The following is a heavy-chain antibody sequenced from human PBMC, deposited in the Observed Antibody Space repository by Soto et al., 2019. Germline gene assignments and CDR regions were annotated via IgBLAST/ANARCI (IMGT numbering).Heavy chain of an antibody. CDR1: GGSFSGYY. CDR3: ARGGGDCTNGVCRYYYYGMDV. V-gene: IGHV4-34*01. D-gene: IGHD2-8*01. J-gene: IGHJ6*02. CDR2: INHSGST. Sequence: SETLSLTCAVYGGSFSGYYWSWIRQPPGKGLEWIGEINHSGSTNYNPSLKSRVTISVDTSKNQFSLKLSSVTAADTAVYYCARGGGDCTNGVCRYYYYGMDVWGQGTLVTVSS.